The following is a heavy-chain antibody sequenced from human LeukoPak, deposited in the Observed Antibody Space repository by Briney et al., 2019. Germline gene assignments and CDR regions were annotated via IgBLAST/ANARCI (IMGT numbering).Heavy chain of an antibody. CDR3: ARDRSVAGLDY. D-gene: IGHD2-15*01. V-gene: IGHV3-21*01. CDR1: GFTVISNY. CDR2: INSSSSYI. J-gene: IGHJ4*02. Sequence: GGSLRLSCAASGFTVISNYMSWVRQAPGKGLEWVSSINSSSSYIYYADSVKGRFTISRDNAKNSLYLQMNSLRAEDTAVYYCARDRSVAGLDYWGQGTLVTVSS.